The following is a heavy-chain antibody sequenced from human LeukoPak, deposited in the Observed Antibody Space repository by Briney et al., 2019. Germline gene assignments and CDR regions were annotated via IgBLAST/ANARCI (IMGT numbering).Heavy chain of an antibody. J-gene: IGHJ3*02. V-gene: IGHV4-4*02. Sequence: TSGTLSLTCAVSGGPISSSKWWRWVRQPPGKGLEWIGEIYHSGSTNYNASLKSRVPISVDKPKNQFSLKLSSVTAADTAVYYCARFRGVRYSSSWFRYDAFDIWGQGTMVTVSS. D-gene: IGHD6-13*01. CDR3: ARFRGVRYSSSWFRYDAFDI. CDR1: GGPISSSKW. CDR2: IYHSGST.